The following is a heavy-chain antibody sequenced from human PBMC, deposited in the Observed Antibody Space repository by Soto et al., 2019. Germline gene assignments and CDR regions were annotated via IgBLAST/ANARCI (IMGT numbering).Heavy chain of an antibody. CDR1: GYTFTSYY. D-gene: IGHD5-12*01. Sequence: SVKVSCKASGYTFTSYYMHWVRQAPGQGLEWMGIINPSGGSTSYAQKFQGRVTMTRDTSTSTVYMELSSLRSEDTAVYYCARDPAGYSGYDYYFDYWGQGTLVTVSS. CDR2: INPSGGST. CDR3: ARDPAGYSGYDYYFDY. V-gene: IGHV1-46*01. J-gene: IGHJ4*02.